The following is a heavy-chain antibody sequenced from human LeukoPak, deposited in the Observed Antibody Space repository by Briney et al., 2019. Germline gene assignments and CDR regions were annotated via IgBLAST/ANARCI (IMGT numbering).Heavy chain of an antibody. J-gene: IGHJ5*02. CDR2: IYSGGST. CDR3: AKDHGGYDILTGYYPSGWFDP. V-gene: IGHV3-53*01. CDR1: GFTVSSNY. Sequence: GGSLRLSCAASGFTVSSNYMSWVRQAPGKGLEWVSVIYSGGSTYYADSVKGRFTISRDNSKNTLYLQMNSLRAEDTAVYYCAKDHGGYDILTGYYPSGWFDPWGQGTLVTVSS. D-gene: IGHD3-9*01.